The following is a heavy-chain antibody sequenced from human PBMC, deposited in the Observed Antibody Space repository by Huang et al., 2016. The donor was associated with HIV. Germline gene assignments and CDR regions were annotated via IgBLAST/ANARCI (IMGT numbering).Heavy chain of an antibody. V-gene: IGHV1-24*01. J-gene: IGHJ4*02. D-gene: IGHD3-22*01. CDR1: GYTLPELS. CDR3: ATVYRRFRNHDSGDYYFDY. Sequence: QVQLVQSGAEVKKPGASVKVSCKVSGYTLPELSMHWVRQAPGKGLDGMGGFDPEDGETIYAQKCQGRVTMTEDTSTDTAYMELSSLRSEDTAVYYCATVYRRFRNHDSGDYYFDYWDQGTLVTVSS. CDR2: FDPEDGET.